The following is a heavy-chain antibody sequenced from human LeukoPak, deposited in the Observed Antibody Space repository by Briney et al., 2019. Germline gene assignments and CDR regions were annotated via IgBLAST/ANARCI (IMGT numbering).Heavy chain of an antibody. V-gene: IGHV3-7*01. D-gene: IGHD2-8*02. CDR2: IKQDGSKK. CDR1: GLSVSGYW. Sequence: GGSPRLSCAASGLSVSGYWLTWVRQAPGKGLEWVANIKQDGSKKNYVDSVKGRFTISRDNADNSLYLEMTNLRVEDTAVYFCASRYCTGVNCFAASYMCMDVWGKGTTVTVSS. J-gene: IGHJ6*03. CDR3: ASRYCTGVNCFAASYMCMDV.